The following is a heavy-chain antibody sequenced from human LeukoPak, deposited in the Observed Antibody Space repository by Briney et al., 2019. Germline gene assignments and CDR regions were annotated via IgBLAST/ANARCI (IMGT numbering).Heavy chain of an antibody. Sequence: ASVKVSCKASGGTFSSYAISWVRQAPGQGVECMGGIIPIFGTANDAQKFQGRVTITADESTSTAYMELSSLRSEDTAVYYCARGGYGYCSSTSCTIDYWGQGTLVTVSS. CDR2: IIPIFGTA. CDR1: GGTFSSYA. J-gene: IGHJ4*02. CDR3: ARGGYGYCSSTSCTIDY. D-gene: IGHD2-2*03. V-gene: IGHV1-69*13.